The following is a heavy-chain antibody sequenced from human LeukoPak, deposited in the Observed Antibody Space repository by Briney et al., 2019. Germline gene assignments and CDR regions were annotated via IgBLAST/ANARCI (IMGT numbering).Heavy chain of an antibody. CDR2: ISSDGSDI. D-gene: IGHD5-24*01. J-gene: IGHJ6*02. CDR3: ARAREYYYYYGLDV. Sequence: GGSLRLSCAASGFTFSNYWMHWVRHAPGKGLVWVSRISSDGSDISYADSVKGRFTISRDNAKNTLYLQMNSLRAEDAAVYYCARAREYYYYYGLDVWGQGTTVTVSS. V-gene: IGHV3-74*01. CDR1: GFTFSNYW.